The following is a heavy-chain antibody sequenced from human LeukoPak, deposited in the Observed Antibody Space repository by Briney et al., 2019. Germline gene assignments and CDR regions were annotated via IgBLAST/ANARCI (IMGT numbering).Heavy chain of an antibody. J-gene: IGHJ3*02. Sequence: GGSLRLSCAASGFTFSSYVMHWVRQAPGKGLEWVAVISYDGSNKYYADSVKGRFTISRDNSKNTLYLQMNSLRAEDTAVYYCASPGFYDSSGYPSDAFDIWGQGTMVTVSS. CDR2: ISYDGSNK. D-gene: IGHD3-22*01. V-gene: IGHV3-30-3*01. CDR3: ASPGFYDSSGYPSDAFDI. CDR1: GFTFSSYV.